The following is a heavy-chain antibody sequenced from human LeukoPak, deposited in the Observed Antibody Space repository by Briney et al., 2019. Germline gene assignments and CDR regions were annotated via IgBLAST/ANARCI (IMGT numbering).Heavy chain of an antibody. D-gene: IGHD3-22*01. CDR1: GFTVSNAW. CDR3: TTDITMIVVVKDAFDI. J-gene: IGHJ3*02. V-gene: IGHV3-15*01. CDR2: IKSKTDGGTT. Sequence: GGSLRLSCAASGFTVSNAWMSWVRQAPGKGLEWVGRIKSKTDGGTTDYAAPVKGRFTISRDDSKNTLYLQMNSLKTEDTAVYYCTTDITMIVVVKDAFDIWGQGTMVTVSS.